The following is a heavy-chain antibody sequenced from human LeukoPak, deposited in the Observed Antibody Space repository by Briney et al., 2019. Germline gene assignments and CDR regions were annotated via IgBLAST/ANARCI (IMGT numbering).Heavy chain of an antibody. V-gene: IGHV5-51*01. CDR2: IYPGDSDT. D-gene: IGHD3-22*01. J-gene: IGHJ3*02. CDR1: GYSFTSYW. CDR3: ARSSYDSSGYYFAFDI. Sequence: GESLQISCKGSGYSFTSYWIGWVRQMPGKGLEWMGIIYPGDSDTRYSPSFQGQVTISADKSISTAYLQWSSLKASDTAMYYCARSSYDSSGYYFAFDIWGQGTMVTVSS.